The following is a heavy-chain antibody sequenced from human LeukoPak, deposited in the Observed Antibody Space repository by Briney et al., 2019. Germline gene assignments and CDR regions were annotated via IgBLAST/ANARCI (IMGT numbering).Heavy chain of an antibody. J-gene: IGHJ4*02. D-gene: IGHD3-22*01. Sequence: PGGSPRLSCAASGFTFSSYEMNWVRQAPGKGLEWVSYISSSGSTIYYADSVKGRFTISRDNAKNSLYLQMNSLRAEDTAVYYCARVGGYYQEVGYWGQGTLVTVSS. CDR1: GFTFSSYE. V-gene: IGHV3-48*03. CDR3: ARVGGYYQEVGY. CDR2: ISSSGSTI.